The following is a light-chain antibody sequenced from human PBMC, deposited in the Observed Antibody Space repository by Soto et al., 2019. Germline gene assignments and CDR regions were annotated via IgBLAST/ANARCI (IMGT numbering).Light chain of an antibody. CDR2: EVS. CDR1: SSDVGGYNY. V-gene: IGLV2-14*01. Sequence: QSALTQPASVSGSPGQSITISCTGTSSDVGGYNYVSWYQQHPGKAPKLMIYEVSNRPSGVSIRFSGSKSGNTASLTISGFQAEDEAHYYRSSYTSSSTQVFGSGTKVTVL. CDR3: SSYTSSSTQV. J-gene: IGLJ1*01.